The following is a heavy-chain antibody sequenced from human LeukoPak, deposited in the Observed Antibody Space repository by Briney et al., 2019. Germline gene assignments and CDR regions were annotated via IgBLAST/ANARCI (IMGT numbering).Heavy chain of an antibody. CDR1: GGSISSGGYY. CDR3: ARDGMTTVTPSHYYGMDV. D-gene: IGHD4-17*01. CDR2: IYYSGST. J-gene: IGHJ6*02. Sequence: SETLSLTCTVSGGSISSGGYYWSWIRQHPGKGLEWIGYIYYSGSTYYNPSLKSRVTISVDTSKNQFSLKLSSVTAADTAVYYCARDGMTTVTPSHYYGMDVWGQGTTVTVSS. V-gene: IGHV4-31*03.